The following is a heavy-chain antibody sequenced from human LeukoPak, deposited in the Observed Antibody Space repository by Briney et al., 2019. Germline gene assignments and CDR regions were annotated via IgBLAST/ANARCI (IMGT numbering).Heavy chain of an antibody. CDR1: GFTFSAYH. D-gene: IGHD6-13*01. J-gene: IGHJ4*02. CDR3: ARGYSNSWSPFDY. V-gene: IGHV3-11*01. Sequence: GGSLTLSCSASGFTFSAYHMSWIRQSPGKGLEWLSFISSSGSAIYYADSVKGRFTISRDNAKNSLYLQMNSLRAEDTAVYYCARGYSNSWSPFDYWGQGTLVTVSS. CDR2: ISSSGSAI.